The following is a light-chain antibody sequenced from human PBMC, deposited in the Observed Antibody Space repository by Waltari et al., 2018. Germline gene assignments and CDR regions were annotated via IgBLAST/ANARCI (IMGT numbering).Light chain of an antibody. Sequence: DIQMTQSPSSVSASVGDRVIITCRASPGINNWLAWYQQRPGEAPKLLIYGASILQTGVPSRFSGSGSGTDFTLSISNQQPEDFATYFCQQGYSFPPTFGQGTKVEVK. J-gene: IGKJ1*01. CDR2: GAS. CDR3: QQGYSFPPT. CDR1: PGINNW. V-gene: IGKV1-12*01.